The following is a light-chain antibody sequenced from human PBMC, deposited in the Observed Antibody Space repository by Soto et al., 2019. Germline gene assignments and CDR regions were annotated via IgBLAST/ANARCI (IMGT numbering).Light chain of an antibody. Sequence: DIPMTQSPSSLSASVGDRVTITCQASQDISNSLNWYQQKPGKAPKLLIYDASNLETGVPSRFSGSGSGTDFTLTINSLQPEDFATYYCQQYDYCPPITFGQGTRLDSK. CDR3: QQYDYCPPIT. CDR1: QDISNS. J-gene: IGKJ5*01. V-gene: IGKV1-33*01. CDR2: DAS.